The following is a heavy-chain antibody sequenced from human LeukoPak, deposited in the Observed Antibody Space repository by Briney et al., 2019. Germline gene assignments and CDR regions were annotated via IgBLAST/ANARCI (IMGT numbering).Heavy chain of an antibody. CDR3: ARHLMAVGGSFDY. D-gene: IGHD6-19*01. J-gene: IGHJ4*02. Sequence: SETLSFTCAVYGGSFSGYYWSWIRQPPGKGLEWIGEINHSGSTNYNPSLKSRVTISVDTSKNQFSLKLSSVTAADTAVYYCARHLMAVGGSFDYWGQGTLVTVSS. V-gene: IGHV4-34*01. CDR2: INHSGST. CDR1: GGSFSGYY.